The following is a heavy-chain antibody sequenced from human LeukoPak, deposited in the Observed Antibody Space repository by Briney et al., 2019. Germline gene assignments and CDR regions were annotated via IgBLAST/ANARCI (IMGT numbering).Heavy chain of an antibody. CDR1: GYTFTGYY. V-gene: IGHV1-2*02. Sequence: ASVKVSCKASGYTFTGYYMHWVRQAPGQGLEWMGWINPNSGGTNYAQKFQGRVTMTRDTSIGTAYMELSRLRSDDTAVYYCVVLNPPPKWLEKHDAFDIWGQGTMVTVSS. J-gene: IGHJ3*02. D-gene: IGHD6-19*01. CDR2: INPNSGGT. CDR3: VVLNPPPKWLEKHDAFDI.